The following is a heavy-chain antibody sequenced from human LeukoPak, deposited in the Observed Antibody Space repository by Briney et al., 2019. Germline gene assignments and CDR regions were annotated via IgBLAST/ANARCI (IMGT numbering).Heavy chain of an antibody. Sequence: SETLSLTCAVYGGSFSGYYWSWIRQPPGKGLEWIGSIYYSGSTYYNPSLKSRVTISVDTSKNQFSLRLSSVTAADTAVYYCARDFWNVVGWGRHYYFDYWGQGTLVTVSS. CDR2: IYYSGST. D-gene: IGHD1-1*01. CDR1: GGSFSGYY. J-gene: IGHJ4*02. V-gene: IGHV4-34*01. CDR3: ARDFWNVVGWGRHYYFDY.